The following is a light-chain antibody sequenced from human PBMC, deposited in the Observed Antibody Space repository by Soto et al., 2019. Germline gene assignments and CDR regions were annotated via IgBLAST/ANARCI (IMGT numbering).Light chain of an antibody. CDR1: SSDVGGYNY. J-gene: IGLJ1*01. CDR2: DVK. Sequence: QSALTQPRSVSGSPGQSVTISCTGTSSDVGGYNYVSWYQQYPGKASKVMIYDVKTRPSGVPDRFSGSKSGNTASLTISGLQAEDEADYYCCSYAGSYTFVFGTGTKLT. CDR3: CSYAGSYTFV. V-gene: IGLV2-11*01.